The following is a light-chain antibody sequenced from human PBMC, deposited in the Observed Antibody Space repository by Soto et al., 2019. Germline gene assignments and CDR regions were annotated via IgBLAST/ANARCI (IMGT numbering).Light chain of an antibody. CDR1: QSVWNW. Sequence: IRVSQSPSTLSASVGDRVTITCRASQSVWNWLAWYQQRPGKAPKLLIYDVSTLESGVPSRFSGSGSGTEFTLTISSLQPDDLATYYCQQYNNDPWTFAQGTKVDIK. CDR2: DVS. J-gene: IGKJ1*01. V-gene: IGKV1-5*01. CDR3: QQYNNDPWT.